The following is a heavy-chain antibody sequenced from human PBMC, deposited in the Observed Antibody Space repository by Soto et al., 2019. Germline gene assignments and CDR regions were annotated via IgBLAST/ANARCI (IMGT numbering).Heavy chain of an antibody. J-gene: IGHJ4*02. D-gene: IGHD2-15*01. V-gene: IGHV5-51*01. CDR1: GYSFTSHW. CDR2: IFPGESDT. Sequence: GESLKISCKGSGYSFTSHWIGWVRQMPGKGLECMGIIFPGESDTRYSPSFQGQVTISADKSISTAYLQWSSLQAPDTAMYYCARSPSGLLAFDYWRQGTLVTVSS. CDR3: ARSPSGLLAFDY.